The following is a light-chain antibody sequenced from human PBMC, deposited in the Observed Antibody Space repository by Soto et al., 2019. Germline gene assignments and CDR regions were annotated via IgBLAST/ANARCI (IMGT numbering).Light chain of an antibody. CDR2: EVT. CDR3: TSYTTSATWV. V-gene: IGLV2-14*01. Sequence: QSVLTQPASVSGSPGQSITISCTGTSGDIGRYNYDSWYQQYPGKAPKVVIYEVTNRPSGVSNRFSGSKSGMTASLTISGLQAEDEAKYYCTSYTTSATWVFGGGTKVTVL. CDR1: SGDIGRYNY. J-gene: IGLJ3*02.